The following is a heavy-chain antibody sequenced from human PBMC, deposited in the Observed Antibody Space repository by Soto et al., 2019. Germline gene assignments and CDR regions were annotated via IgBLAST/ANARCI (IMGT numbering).Heavy chain of an antibody. CDR2: INQDGTQT. V-gene: IGHV3-7*01. J-gene: IGHJ4*02. CDR3: ARASH. CDR1: GFNTGDSW. Sequence: ESGGGLVQPGGSLRLSCAASGFNTGDSWMSLVRQAPGKGPEWVAYINQDGTQTDYVDSVKGRFIISKDNAKNSIYLQRHSLRDEDTSVYYSARASHWGQGTPVIASS.